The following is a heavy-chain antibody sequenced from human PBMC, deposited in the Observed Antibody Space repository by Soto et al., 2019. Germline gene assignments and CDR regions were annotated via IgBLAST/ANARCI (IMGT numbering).Heavy chain of an antibody. Sequence: GGSLRLSCAASGFTFSSYAMSWVRQAPGKGLEWVSAISGSGGSTYYADSVKGRFTISRDNSKNTLYLQMNSLRAEDTAVYYCEKDSRSRLFYYDSSGYFDYWGQGTLVTVSS. J-gene: IGHJ4*02. V-gene: IGHV3-23*01. D-gene: IGHD3-22*01. CDR1: GFTFSSYA. CDR2: ISGSGGST. CDR3: EKDSRSRLFYYDSSGYFDY.